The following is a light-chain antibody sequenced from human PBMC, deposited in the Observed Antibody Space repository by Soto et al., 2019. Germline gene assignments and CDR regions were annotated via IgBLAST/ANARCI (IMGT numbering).Light chain of an antibody. CDR1: QSISSW. J-gene: IGKJ1*01. CDR3: QQYNSYSWT. Sequence: DIQMTQSPSTLSASVGDRVTITCRASQSISSWLAWYQQKPGKAPKVLIYDASSLESGVPSRFSGSESGTEFTLTISSLQPDDFATYYCQQYNSYSWTFGQGTKVDIK. CDR2: DAS. V-gene: IGKV1-5*01.